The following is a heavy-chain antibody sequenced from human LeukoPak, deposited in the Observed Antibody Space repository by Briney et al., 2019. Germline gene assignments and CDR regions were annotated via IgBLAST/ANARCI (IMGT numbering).Heavy chain of an antibody. J-gene: IGHJ3*02. CDR2: IYYGGTT. CDR3: ARRGLGAAGAFHI. Sequence: SETLSLTCTVSGGSISSSDYYWGWIRQPPGKGLEWIGNIYYGGTTFYNASLKSRVTMSVDTSKNQLSLRLISVTATDTAVYYCARRGLGAAGAFHIWGQGTMVTVSS. V-gene: IGHV4-39*01. D-gene: IGHD1-26*01. CDR1: GGSISSSDYY.